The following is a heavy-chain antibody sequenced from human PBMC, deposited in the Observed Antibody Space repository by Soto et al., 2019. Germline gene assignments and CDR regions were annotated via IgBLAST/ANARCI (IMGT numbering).Heavy chain of an antibody. Sequence: VQLEQSGPEVKKPGSSVKVSCKASGGTFSTSALSWVRQAPGQGHEWMGGIMPVFPTPDYAQKFQGRVTITADESTSTAYMEFGGLTSDDTAVYYCARDKDRLQLGGNYYYILDVWGQGTAVTVSS. J-gene: IGHJ6*02. CDR1: GGTFSTSA. D-gene: IGHD5-12*01. CDR3: ARDKDRLQLGGNYYYILDV. CDR2: IMPVFPTP. V-gene: IGHV1-69*12.